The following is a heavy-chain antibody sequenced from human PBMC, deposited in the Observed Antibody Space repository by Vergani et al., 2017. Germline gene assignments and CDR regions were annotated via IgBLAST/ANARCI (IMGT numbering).Heavy chain of an antibody. Sequence: QVQLVESGGGVVQPGRSLRLSCAASGFTFSSYGMHWVRQAPGKGLEWVAVISYDGSNKYYADSVKGRFTISRDNSKNTLYVQMNSLRAEDTAVYYCAKASGQYYYDYMDVWGKGTTVTVSS. CDR3: AKASGQYYYDYMDV. J-gene: IGHJ6*03. D-gene: IGHD5-12*01. V-gene: IGHV3-30*18. CDR2: ISYDGSNK. CDR1: GFTFSSYG.